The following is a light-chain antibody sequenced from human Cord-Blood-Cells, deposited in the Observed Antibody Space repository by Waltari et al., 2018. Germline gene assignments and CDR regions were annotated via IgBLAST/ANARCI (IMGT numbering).Light chain of an antibody. CDR2: RNN. CDR1: SSNIGSNY. CDR3: AAWDDSLSGDWV. J-gene: IGLJ3*02. V-gene: IGLV1-47*01. Sequence: QSVLTQPPSASGTPGQRVTISCSGSSSNIGSNYVYWYQQLPGTAPQLLIYRNNQRPSGVPDRFSGSKSGTSASLAISGLRSEDEADYYCAAWDDSLSGDWVFGGGTKLTVL.